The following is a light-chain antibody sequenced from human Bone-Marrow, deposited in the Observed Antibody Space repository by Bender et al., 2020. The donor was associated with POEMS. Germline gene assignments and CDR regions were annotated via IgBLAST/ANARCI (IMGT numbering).Light chain of an antibody. CDR3: CSFAASGV. CDR2: EGS. J-gene: IGLJ3*02. CDR1: SSDVGTYNL. V-gene: IGLV2-23*01. Sequence: QSALTQAASVSGSPGQSITISCTETSSDVGTYNLVSWYQQHPGKAPKLVIYEGSKRPSGVSHRFSGSKSGNTASLTISGLQAEDEADYYCCSFAASGVFGGGTKVSVL.